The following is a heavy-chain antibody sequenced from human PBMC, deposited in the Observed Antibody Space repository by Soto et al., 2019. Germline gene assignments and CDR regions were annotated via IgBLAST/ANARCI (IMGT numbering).Heavy chain of an antibody. CDR2: VHYNGST. D-gene: IGHD3-22*01. CDR1: CGSIRSNIYY. CDR3: ARQHYYDSSGYYTWN. Sequence: SETLSLTCSFSCGSIRSNIYYWGWSRQPPGKGLEWIATVHYNGSTKNNPSLKKQDNKSANTSNKQISLKMKTVTAADTAVYYCARQHYYDSSGYYTWNWGQGALVTVSS. J-gene: IGHJ4*02. V-gene: IGHV4-39*01.